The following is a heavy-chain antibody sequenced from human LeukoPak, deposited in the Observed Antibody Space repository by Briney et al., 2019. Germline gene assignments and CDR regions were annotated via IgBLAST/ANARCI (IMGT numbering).Heavy chain of an antibody. D-gene: IGHD6-13*01. CDR3: ARDRYGAAAGTGFDY. CDR2: IKPSGGST. CDR1: GYTFTSYY. J-gene: IGHJ4*02. Sequence: ASVKDSCKASGYTFTSYYMHWVRQAPGQGLEWMGIIKPSGGSTSYAQKFQGRVTMTRDMSTSTVYMELSSLRSEDTAVYYCARDRYGAAAGTGFDYWGQGTLVTVSS. V-gene: IGHV1-46*01.